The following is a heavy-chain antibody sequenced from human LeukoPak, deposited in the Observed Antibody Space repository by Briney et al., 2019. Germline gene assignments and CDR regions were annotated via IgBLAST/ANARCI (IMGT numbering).Heavy chain of an antibody. CDR2: IIPNSGAT. J-gene: IGHJ4*02. D-gene: IGHD2-15*01. CDR3: AREGIGGGLLKGYCSGGSCYGY. Sequence: ASVKVSCKASGYTFSGYYIHWVRQAPGQGLEWMGWIIPNSGATNCAQNFQGRVTMTRDTSISTAYMELSRLRSDDTAVYYCAREGIGGGLLKGYCSGGSCYGYWGQGTLVTVSS. CDR1: GYTFSGYY. V-gene: IGHV1-2*02.